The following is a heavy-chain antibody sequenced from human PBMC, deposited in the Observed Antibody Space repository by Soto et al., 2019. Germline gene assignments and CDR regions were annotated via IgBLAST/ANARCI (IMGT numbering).Heavy chain of an antibody. J-gene: IGHJ4*01. CDR2: ITWNSGNI. D-gene: IGHD2-2*01. CDR3: VKDSYADFHRVLSTAEYFFDY. V-gene: IGHV3-9*01. Sequence: EVQLVESGGGLVRPGRSLRLSCTASGFTFDDYAMHWVRQAPGRGLEWVSGITWNSGNIAYADSVKGRFTIARDDDNSSLYLQMNSLRPEDTALYYCVKDSYADFHRVLSTAEYFFDYWGHGTLVTVSS. CDR1: GFTFDDYA.